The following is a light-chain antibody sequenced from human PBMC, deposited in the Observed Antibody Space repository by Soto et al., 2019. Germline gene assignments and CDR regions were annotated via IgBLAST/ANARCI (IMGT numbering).Light chain of an antibody. J-gene: IGLJ3*02. CDR2: INYDGPH. V-gene: IGLV4-69*01. CDR3: QSLGTGIQV. CDR1: SGYSTYA. Sequence: QLVPTQSPSASASLGASVKLTCTLSSGYSTYAIAWHQQQSEKGTRFLMKINYDGPHSKGDGFFDRFSGSSSGAERHLTISSLQSEDEADYYCQSLGTGIQVFGGGTKLTVL.